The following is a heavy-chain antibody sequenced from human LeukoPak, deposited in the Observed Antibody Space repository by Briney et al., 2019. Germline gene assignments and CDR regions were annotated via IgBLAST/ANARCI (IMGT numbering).Heavy chain of an antibody. CDR3: ARGYCSSTSCSAFDP. CDR1: GGTFSSYA. J-gene: IGHJ5*02. V-gene: IGHV1-69*13. Sequence: SVKVSCKASGGTFSSYAISWVRQAPGQGLEWMGGIIPIFGTANYAQKFQGRVTITADESTSIAYMELSSLRSEDTAVYYCARGYCSSTSCSAFDPWGQGTLVTVSS. D-gene: IGHD2-2*01. CDR2: IIPIFGTA.